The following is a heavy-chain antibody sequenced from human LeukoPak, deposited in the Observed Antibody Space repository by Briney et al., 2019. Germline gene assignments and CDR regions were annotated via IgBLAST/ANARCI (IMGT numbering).Heavy chain of an antibody. V-gene: IGHV1-24*01. J-gene: IGHJ4*02. CDR1: GYTLTELS. CDR3: ATGSKRVTIFDY. Sequence: ASVKVSCKDSGYTLTELSMHWARQAPGKGLEWMGGFDPEDGETIYAQKFQGRVTMTEDTSTDTAYMELNSLRSEDTAVYYCATGSKRVTIFDYWGQGTLVTVSS. CDR2: FDPEDGET. D-gene: IGHD3-10*01.